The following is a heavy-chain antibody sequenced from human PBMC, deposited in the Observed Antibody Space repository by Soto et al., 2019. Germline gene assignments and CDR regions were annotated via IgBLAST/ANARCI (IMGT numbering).Heavy chain of an antibody. J-gene: IGHJ5*02. CDR2: IYTSGST. CDR1: GGSISSYY. D-gene: IGHD2-2*01. CDR3: ARGYCSSTSCYFGWFDP. Sequence: KTSETLSLTCTVSGGSISSYYWSWIRQPAGKGLEWIGRIYTSGSTNYNPSLKSRVTMSVDTSKNQFSLKLSSVTAADTAVYYCARGYCSSTSCYFGWFDPWGQGTLVTVSS. V-gene: IGHV4-4*07.